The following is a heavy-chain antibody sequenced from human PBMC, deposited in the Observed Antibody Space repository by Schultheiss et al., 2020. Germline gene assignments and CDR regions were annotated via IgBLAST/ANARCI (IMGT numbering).Heavy chain of an antibody. J-gene: IGHJ4*02. CDR2: IYYSGST. CDR3: ARQGGS. D-gene: IGHD3-16*01. Sequence: SETLSLTCAVSGGSISSSNWWSWVRQPPGKGLEWIGSIYYSGSTYYNPSLKSRVTMSVDTSKNQFSLKLSSVTAADTAVYYCARQGGSWGQGTLVTVSS. CDR1: GGSISSSNW. V-gene: IGHV4-4*02.